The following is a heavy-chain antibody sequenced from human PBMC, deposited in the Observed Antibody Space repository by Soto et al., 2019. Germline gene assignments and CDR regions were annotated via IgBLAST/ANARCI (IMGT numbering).Heavy chain of an antibody. CDR2: IYYSGST. CDR3: ARGGSSDYYYYYYMDV. J-gene: IGHJ6*03. D-gene: IGHD6-6*01. CDR1: GGSISSGGYY. Sequence: PSETLSLTCPVSGGSISSGGYYWSWIRQHPGKGLEWIGYIYYSGSTYYNPSLKSRVTISVDTSKNQFSLKLSSVTAADTAVYYCARGGSSDYYYYYYMDVWGKGTTVTVSS. V-gene: IGHV4-31*03.